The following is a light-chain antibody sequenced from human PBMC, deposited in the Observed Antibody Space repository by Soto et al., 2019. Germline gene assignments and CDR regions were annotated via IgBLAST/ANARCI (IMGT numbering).Light chain of an antibody. CDR3: RSYVGTNRYV. J-gene: IGLJ1*01. Sequence: QSALTQPTSASGSPGQSVTISCTGTSSDVGGYNYVSWYQQHPGKAPKLIIYEVYKRPSGVPDRVSGSQSGNTAALTVSGLQAEDDAAYYCRSYVGTNRYVFGPGTKVTVL. CDR1: SSDVGGYNY. V-gene: IGLV2-8*01. CDR2: EVY.